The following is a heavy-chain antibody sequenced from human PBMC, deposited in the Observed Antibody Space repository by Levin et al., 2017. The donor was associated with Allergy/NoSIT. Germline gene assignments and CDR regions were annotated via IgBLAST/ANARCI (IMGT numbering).Heavy chain of an antibody. D-gene: IGHD1-7*01. CDR3: ARVRRWGNYAHDAFDL. J-gene: IGHJ3*01. CDR2: IFYNGNT. V-gene: IGHV4-59*06. CDR1: GGTLSGYY. Sequence: SETLSLTCAVYGGTLSGYYWGWIRQRPGQGLECIGYIFYNGNTYLKPSLESRVSISIDTSKSQFSLKLSSVTAADTAVYYCARVRRWGNYAHDAFDLWGHGTLVTVS.